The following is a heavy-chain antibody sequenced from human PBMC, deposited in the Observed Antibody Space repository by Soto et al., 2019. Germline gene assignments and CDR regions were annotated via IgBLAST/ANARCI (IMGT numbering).Heavy chain of an antibody. J-gene: IGHJ3*02. D-gene: IGHD5-18*01. CDR2: IYRGGGT. V-gene: IGHV3-53*01. CDR1: GLSVTANY. CDR3: ARRDDSETFDI. Sequence: EVQLVESGGGLIQPGGSLRLICDASGLSVTANYMTWVRQAPGKGLEWLSIIYRGGGTYYADSLKGRAIISRDGSRNMVFLQMNSLTAEDAGVYYCARRDDSETFDIWGRGTVVNVSS.